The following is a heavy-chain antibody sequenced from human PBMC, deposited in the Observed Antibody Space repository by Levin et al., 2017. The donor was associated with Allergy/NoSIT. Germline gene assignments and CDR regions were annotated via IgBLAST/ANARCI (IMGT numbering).Heavy chain of an antibody. V-gene: IGHV1-2*06. CDR2: INPNSGGT. CDR3: ARLDPEGYFDWLFSSRFDNWFDP. D-gene: IGHD3-9*01. J-gene: IGHJ5*02. CDR1: GYTFTGYY. Sequence: VASVKVSCKASGYTFTGYYMHWVRQAPGQGLEWMGRINPNSGGTNYAQKFQGRVTMTRDTSISTAYMELSSVTAADTAVYYCARLDPEGYFDWLFSSRFDNWFDPWGQGTLVTVSS.